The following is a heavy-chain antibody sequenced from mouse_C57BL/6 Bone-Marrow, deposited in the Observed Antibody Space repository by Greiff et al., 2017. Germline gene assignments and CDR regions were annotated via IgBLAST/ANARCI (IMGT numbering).Heavy chain of an antibody. CDR3: ARSGPLGRIFDY. V-gene: IGHV1-55*01. CDR1: GYTFTSYW. J-gene: IGHJ2*01. Sequence: VQLQQPGAELVKPGASVKMSCKASGYTFTSYWITWVKQRPGQGLEWIGDIYPTSGRTNYNEKFKSKAILTVDTSSNTAYMHLRILTSEYSAVFSCARSGPLGRIFDYWGQGPTLTVSS. D-gene: IGHD4-1*01. CDR2: IYPTSGRT.